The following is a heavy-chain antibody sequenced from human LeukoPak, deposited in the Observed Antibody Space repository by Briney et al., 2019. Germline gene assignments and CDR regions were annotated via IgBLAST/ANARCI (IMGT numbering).Heavy chain of an antibody. Sequence: GGSLRLSCAASGFTFNSYEMNWVRQAPGKGLEWVSYISSSGRTIYYADSVKGRFTISRDNAKNSLYLQMNSLRAEDTALHYGARETSSYGYFDYWGQGTLVTVSS. CDR2: ISSSGRTI. CDR1: GFTFNSYE. J-gene: IGHJ4*02. V-gene: IGHV3-48*03. D-gene: IGHD5-18*01. CDR3: ARETSSYGYFDY.